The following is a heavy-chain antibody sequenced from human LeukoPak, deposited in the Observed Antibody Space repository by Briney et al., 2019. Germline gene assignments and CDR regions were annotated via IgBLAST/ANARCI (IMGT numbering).Heavy chain of an antibody. V-gene: IGHV3-30*18. CDR1: GFTFSSYG. J-gene: IGHJ5*02. CDR2: ISYDGSNK. Sequence: PGGSLRLSCAPSGFTFSSYGMHGVRQAPGKGLEWVAVISYDGSNKYYADSVKGRFTISRDNSKNTLYLQMNSLRAEDTAVYYCAKDPRYCSSTHCSGAWGQGTLVTVSS. D-gene: IGHD2-2*01. CDR3: AKDPRYCSSTHCSGA.